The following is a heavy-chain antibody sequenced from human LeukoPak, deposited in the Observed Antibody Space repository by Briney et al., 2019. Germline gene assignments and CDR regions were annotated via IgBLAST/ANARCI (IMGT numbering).Heavy chain of an antibody. Sequence: PSETLSLTCTVSGGSISSGTYYFWNWIRQPAGNGLEWIGRIYSSGSTSYNPSLKSRVTMSVDTSKNQFSLKLTSVTASDTAVYYCAREIWRNSYGFDYWGQGTLVTVSS. CDR1: GGSISSGTYY. CDR2: IYSSGST. D-gene: IGHD5-18*01. V-gene: IGHV4-61*02. J-gene: IGHJ4*02. CDR3: AREIWRNSYGFDY.